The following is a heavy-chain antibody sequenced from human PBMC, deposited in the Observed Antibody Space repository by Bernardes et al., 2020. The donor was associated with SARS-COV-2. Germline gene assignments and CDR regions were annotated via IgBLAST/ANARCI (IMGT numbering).Heavy chain of an antibody. CDR1: GGSIGSYY. V-gene: IGHV4-59*01. Sequence: SETLSLTCTVSGGSIGSYYLAWIRQSPGKGLEWIGYIYYSGSTNYNPSLKSRVTISVDRSQNQFSLNLSSVTPADTAVYYCARDLSHLVRRGFDLWGRGTLVTVSS. CDR2: IYYSGST. J-gene: IGHJ2*01. D-gene: IGHD3-10*01. CDR3: ARDLSHLVRRGFDL.